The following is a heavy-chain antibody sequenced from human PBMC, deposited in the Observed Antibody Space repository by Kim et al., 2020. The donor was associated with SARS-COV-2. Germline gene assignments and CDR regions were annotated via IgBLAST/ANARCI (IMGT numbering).Heavy chain of an antibody. CDR3: ARDKDYGDYGTGFDP. Sequence: PSLKSRVTISVDTSKTQFSLKLSSVTAADTAVYYCARDKDYGDYGTGFDPWGQGTLVTVSS. V-gene: IGHV4-31*02. J-gene: IGHJ5*02. D-gene: IGHD4-17*01.